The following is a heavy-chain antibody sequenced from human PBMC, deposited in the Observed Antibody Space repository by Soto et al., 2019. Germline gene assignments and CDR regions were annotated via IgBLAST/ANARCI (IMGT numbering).Heavy chain of an antibody. J-gene: IGHJ4*02. CDR2: ITHSGSP. V-gene: IGHV4-34*01. CDR3: ARIPGSDYSDPHDY. CDR1: GGSFSGYH. Sequence: QVQLQQWGAGLLKPSETLSLTCAVYGGSFSGYHWTWIRQPPGRGLDWIGEITHSGSPNYNPSFKSRVTISVDTSKNQFSLNLSSVTAADTAVYYCARIPGSDYSDPHDYWGQGTLVTVSS. D-gene: IGHD4-17*01.